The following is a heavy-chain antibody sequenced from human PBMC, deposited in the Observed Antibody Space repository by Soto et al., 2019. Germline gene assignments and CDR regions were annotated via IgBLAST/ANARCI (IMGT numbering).Heavy chain of an antibody. J-gene: IGHJ5*01. CDR3: ARLVSLLRLIDS. Sequence: PGESLKISCQTSGYTFTNYWNGWVRQMPGGGLEWLGLTFPRDLVVRYSPSFEGQVTISADRSTATAFLQCRSPEASDSALYFCARLVSLLRLIDSWGQGTPVTVSS. D-gene: IGHD4-17*01. CDR2: TFPRDLVV. V-gene: IGHV5-51*01. CDR1: GYTFTNYW.